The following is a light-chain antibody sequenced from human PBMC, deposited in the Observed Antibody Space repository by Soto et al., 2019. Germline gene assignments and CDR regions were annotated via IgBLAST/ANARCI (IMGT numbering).Light chain of an antibody. CDR2: GAS. CDR1: QSVSSDY. Sequence: EIVLTQSPGTLSLSPGERATPSCRASQSVSSDYLAWYQQKPGQAPSLLIYGASSRATGIPDRFSGSGSGTDFTLTISRLEPEDFAVYYCQQYGTSPPITFGQGTDWRL. J-gene: IGKJ5*01. CDR3: QQYGTSPPIT. V-gene: IGKV3-20*01.